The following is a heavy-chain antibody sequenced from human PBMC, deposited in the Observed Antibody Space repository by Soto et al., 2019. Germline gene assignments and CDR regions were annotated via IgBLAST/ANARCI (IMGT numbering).Heavy chain of an antibody. D-gene: IGHD2-8*01. Sequence: GGSLRLSCAASGFTFSSYAMSWVRQAPGKGLEWVSAISGSGTTTYYADSVKGRFTISRDNSKDTLYLQMSSLRGEDTAVYFCAKRFYANGVSYTAGFDYWGPGTLVTVSS. V-gene: IGHV3-23*01. J-gene: IGHJ4*02. CDR2: ISGSGTTT. CDR3: AKRFYANGVSYTAGFDY. CDR1: GFTFSSYA.